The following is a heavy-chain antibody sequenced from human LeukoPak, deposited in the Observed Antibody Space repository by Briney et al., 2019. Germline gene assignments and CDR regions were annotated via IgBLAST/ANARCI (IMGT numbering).Heavy chain of an antibody. CDR2: IYAKSGAT. D-gene: IGHD6-19*01. Sequence: ASVKVPCQASVYCFNGYYMLWVGQAPGQGLEWVGWIYAKSGATNYAQKFRGRVTMSRDTSINTVYMEVTRLRSDDTAMYYCARRGIPVAGTAYFDLWGRGTLVTVSS. CDR3: ARRGIPVAGTAYFDL. CDR1: VYCFNGYY. V-gene: IGHV1-2*02. J-gene: IGHJ2*01.